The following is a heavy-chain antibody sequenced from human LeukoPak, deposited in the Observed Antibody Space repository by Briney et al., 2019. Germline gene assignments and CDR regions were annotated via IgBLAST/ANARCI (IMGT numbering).Heavy chain of an antibody. CDR3: ARDGTNGGNHY. D-gene: IGHD4-23*01. CDR1: GYTFTSQV. CDR2: ISAYNGKT. V-gene: IGHV1-18*01. Sequence: ASVRVCFKPSGYTFTSQVISLVRQAPGQGREWMGWISAYNGKTNYPQKPQGRVAMTTDPSTSTAYMELRSLGSDDTAVNSSARDGTNGGNHYWGQGTLVTVSS. J-gene: IGHJ4*02.